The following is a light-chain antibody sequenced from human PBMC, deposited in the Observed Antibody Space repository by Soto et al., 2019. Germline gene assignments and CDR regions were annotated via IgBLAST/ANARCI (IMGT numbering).Light chain of an antibody. Sequence: QSVLTQPASVSGSPGQSITISCTGTSSDVGGYNYVSWYQQHAGKAPKLMIYDVSNRPSGVSNRFSGSKSGNTASLTISGLQAEDEADYYCSSYTSSSRVVFGGGTKLTVL. CDR3: SSYTSSSRVV. V-gene: IGLV2-14*01. CDR1: SSDVGGYNY. J-gene: IGLJ2*01. CDR2: DVS.